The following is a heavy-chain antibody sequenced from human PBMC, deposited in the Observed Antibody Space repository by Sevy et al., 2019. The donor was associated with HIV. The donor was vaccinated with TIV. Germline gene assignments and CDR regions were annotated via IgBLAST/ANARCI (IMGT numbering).Heavy chain of an antibody. CDR1: GYTFTNYY. Sequence: ASVKVSCKTSGYTFTNYYMHWVRQAPGQGLEWMGLIDPSGGTRSYAQKFQGRVTMTRDTSTSTVNMELSSLRSGDTALYYCVRGDCGGDCSPHWFDPWGQGTLVTVSS. CDR2: IDPSGGTR. CDR3: VRGDCGGDCSPHWFDP. V-gene: IGHV1-46*01. J-gene: IGHJ5*02. D-gene: IGHD2-21*01.